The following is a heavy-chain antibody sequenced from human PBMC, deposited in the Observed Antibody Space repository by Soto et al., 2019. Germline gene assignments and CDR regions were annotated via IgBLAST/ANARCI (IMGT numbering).Heavy chain of an antibody. Sequence: EVQLLESGGGLVQPGGSLRLSCAASGFTFSTYTMAWVRQAPGRGPEWVSGVGQDGTPYYADSVKGRFTISRDNSRSSVYLEMIALRGEDTAVYYFAKDIRPDGVWDFGHWGQGTLVTVSS. CDR1: GFTFSTYT. CDR3: AKDIRPDGVWDFGH. J-gene: IGHJ4*02. CDR2: VGQDGTP. V-gene: IGHV3-23*01. D-gene: IGHD4-17*01.